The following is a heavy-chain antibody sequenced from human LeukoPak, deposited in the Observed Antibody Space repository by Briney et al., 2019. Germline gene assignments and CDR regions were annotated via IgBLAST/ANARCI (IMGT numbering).Heavy chain of an antibody. V-gene: IGHV3-74*01. CDR2: IRREGGST. J-gene: IGHJ6*02. D-gene: IGHD1-14*01. Sequence: GGSLRLSCAASGFTFSNFWMYWVRQVPGKGLVWVSRIRREGGSTSYADSVKGRFTISRDNAKNTLYLQMNSLRVEDTAVYHCARDWRNLGMDVWGQGTTVTVSS. CDR3: ARDWRNLGMDV. CDR1: GFTFSNFW.